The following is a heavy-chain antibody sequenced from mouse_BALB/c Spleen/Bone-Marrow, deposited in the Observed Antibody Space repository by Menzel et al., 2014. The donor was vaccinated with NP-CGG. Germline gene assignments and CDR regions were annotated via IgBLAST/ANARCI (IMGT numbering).Heavy chain of an antibody. V-gene: IGHV1S29*02. J-gene: IGHJ4*01. CDR1: GYTFTDYN. CDR3: ARIGNRLSCSLDY. D-gene: IGHD2-14*01. CDR2: ISPYNGVT. Sequence: DVKLVESGPELVKPGASVKISCKASGYTFTDYNMHWVKQSHGKSLEWIGYISPYNGVTGYNQRFKSKATLTVDSSSSTAYMELRSLTSEDSVVYYCARIGNRLSCSLDYWGQGTSVTVSS.